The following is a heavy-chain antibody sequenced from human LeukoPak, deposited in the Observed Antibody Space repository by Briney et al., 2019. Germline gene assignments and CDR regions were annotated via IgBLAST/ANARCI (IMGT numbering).Heavy chain of an antibody. V-gene: IGHV4-34*01. J-gene: IGHJ4*02. CDR1: GGSFNGYF. CDR3: ARGTFPYYFDY. D-gene: IGHD3-3*02. Sequence: SETLSLTCVVYGGSFNGYFWNWIRQPPGKGLEWIGEIYHSGRANYYPTLKSRVTMSVDASQNQFSLKLTSLTAADTAVYYCARGTFPYYFDYWGQGTLVTVSS. CDR2: IYHSGRA.